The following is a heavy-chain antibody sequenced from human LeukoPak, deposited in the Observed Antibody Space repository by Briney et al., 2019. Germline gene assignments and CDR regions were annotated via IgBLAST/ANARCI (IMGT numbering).Heavy chain of an antibody. D-gene: IGHD3-22*01. J-gene: IGHJ4*02. Sequence: GGSLRLSCAASGFTFSSYAMSWVRQAPGKGLEWVSGISGSGDNTYYADSVKGRFTISRDNSKNTLYLQVNSLRAEDTAVYFCAKGSSSYYYTGLHLDYWGQGTLVTVSS. CDR1: GFTFSSYA. V-gene: IGHV3-23*01. CDR2: ISGSGDNT. CDR3: AKGSSSYYYTGLHLDY.